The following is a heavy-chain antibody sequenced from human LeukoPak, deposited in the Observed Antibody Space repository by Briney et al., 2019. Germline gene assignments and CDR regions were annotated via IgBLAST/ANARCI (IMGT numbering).Heavy chain of an antibody. J-gene: IGHJ4*02. CDR2: MNPNSGGT. Sequence: ASVKVSCKASGYTFTSYDINWVRQATGQGLEWMGWMNPNSGGTNYTQKFQGRVTMTRDTSINTAYMELSRLKSEDTAVYYCATSSGYSHTWGAFDYWGQGALVTVSS. V-gene: IGHV1-2*02. CDR3: ATSSGYSHTWGAFDY. D-gene: IGHD5-18*01. CDR1: GYTFTSYD.